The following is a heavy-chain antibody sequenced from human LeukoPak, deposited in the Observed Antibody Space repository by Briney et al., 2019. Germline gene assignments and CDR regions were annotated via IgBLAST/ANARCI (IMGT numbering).Heavy chain of an antibody. V-gene: IGHV3-7*01. CDR1: GFTFSSYW. CDR3: ARDIGLGVAGTEAFDY. CDR2: IKQDGSEK. D-gene: IGHD6-19*01. J-gene: IGHJ4*02. Sequence: PGGSLRLSCAASGFTFSSYWMSWVRRAPGKGLEWVANIKQDGSEKYYVDSVKGRFTISRDNAKNSLYLQMNSLRAEDTAVYYCARDIGLGVAGTEAFDYWGQGTLVTVSS.